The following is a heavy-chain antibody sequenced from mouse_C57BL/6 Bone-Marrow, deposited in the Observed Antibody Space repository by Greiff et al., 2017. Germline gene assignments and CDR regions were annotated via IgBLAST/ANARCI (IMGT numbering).Heavy chain of an antibody. D-gene: IGHD1-1*01. J-gene: IGHJ2*01. CDR1: GYTFTDYE. CDR2: IEPETGGT. V-gene: IGHV1-15*01. CDR3: TRPFITTVVATEGY. Sequence: VQLQQSGAELVRPGASVTLSCKASGYTFTDYEMHWVKQTPVHGLEWIGAIEPETGGTAYNQKFKGKAILTADKSSSTAYMELRSLTSEDSAVYYCTRPFITTVVATEGYWGQGTTLTVSS.